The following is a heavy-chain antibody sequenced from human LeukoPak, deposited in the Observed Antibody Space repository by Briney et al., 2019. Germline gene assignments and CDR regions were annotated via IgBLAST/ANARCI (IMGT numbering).Heavy chain of an antibody. CDR1: GDSFSKYY. J-gene: IGHJ4*02. CDR2: IYYNGDT. Sequence: SETLSLTCTVCGDSFSKYYWSWLRQPPGKGVECIGDIYYNGDTNYHPSLKPRVTISVDTSQSQFSLKLRSVTAADTAVYYCARFALIGSYYSYFDYWGQGTLVSVSS. V-gene: IGHV4-59*01. D-gene: IGHD1-26*01. CDR3: ARFALIGSYYSYFDY.